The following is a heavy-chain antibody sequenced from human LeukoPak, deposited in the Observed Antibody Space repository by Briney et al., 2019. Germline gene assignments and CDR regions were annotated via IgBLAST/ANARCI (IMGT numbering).Heavy chain of an antibody. CDR1: GGSLSSSSYY. V-gene: IGHV4-39*07. J-gene: IGHJ4*02. D-gene: IGHD3-22*01. Sequence: SETLSLTCTVSGGSLSSSSYYWGWIRQPPGKGLEWIGSIYHSGSTYYNPSLKSRLTISVDTSKNQFSLKLNSVTAADTAVYYCACQFDSGGSYFYWGQGTLVTVSS. CDR2: IYHSGST. CDR3: ACQFDSGGSYFY.